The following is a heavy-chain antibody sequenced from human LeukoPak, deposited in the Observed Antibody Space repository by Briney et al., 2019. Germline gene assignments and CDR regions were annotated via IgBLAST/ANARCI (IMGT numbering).Heavy chain of an antibody. D-gene: IGHD4-11*01. CDR3: ARGGNSNYYYYYGMDV. J-gene: IGHJ6*02. Sequence: SVKVSCKASGGTFSSYAISWVRQAPGQGLEWMGGITPIFGTANYAQKFQGRVTITADESTSTAYMELSSLRSEDTAVYYCARGGNSNYYYYYGMDVWGQGTTVTVSS. V-gene: IGHV1-69*13. CDR2: ITPIFGTA. CDR1: GGTFSSYA.